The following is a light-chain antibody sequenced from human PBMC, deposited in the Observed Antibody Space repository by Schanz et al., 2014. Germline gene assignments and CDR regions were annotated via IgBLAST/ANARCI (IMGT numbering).Light chain of an antibody. Sequence: QSALTQPRSVSGSPGQSVTISCTGTSSDIGAYNFVSWYQQHPGKAPKLMIYDVSSRPSGVSNRFSGSKSGNTASLTISGLQAEDEADYYCSSYGGSNNVMFGGGIKLTVL. CDR2: DVS. CDR3: SSYGGSNNVM. V-gene: IGLV2-11*01. J-gene: IGLJ3*02. CDR1: SSDIGAYNF.